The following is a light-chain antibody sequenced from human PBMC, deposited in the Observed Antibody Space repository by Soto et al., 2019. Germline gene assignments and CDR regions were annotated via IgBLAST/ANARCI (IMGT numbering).Light chain of an antibody. V-gene: IGKV1-8*01. CDR2: AAS. J-gene: IGKJ2*01. Sequence: AIRMTQSPSSFSASTGDRVTITCRASQGISSYLAWYQQKPGKAPKLLIYAASTLQSGVPSRFSGSGSGTDFTLTISCLQSEDFATYYCQQYYNYPFYTFGQGTKLEIK. CDR1: QGISSY. CDR3: QQYYNYPFYT.